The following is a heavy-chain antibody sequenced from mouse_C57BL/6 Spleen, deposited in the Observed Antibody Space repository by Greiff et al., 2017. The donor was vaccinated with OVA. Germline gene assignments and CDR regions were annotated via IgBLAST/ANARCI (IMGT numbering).Heavy chain of an antibody. CDR3: ARYGSSYSAWFAY. CDR1: GYTFTDYY. CDR2: INPNNGGT. D-gene: IGHD1-1*01. J-gene: IGHJ3*01. V-gene: IGHV1-26*01. Sequence: EVQLQQSGPELVKPGASVKISCKASGYTFTDYYMNWVKQSHGKSLEWIGDINPNNGGTSYNQKFKGKATLTVDKSSSTAYMELRSLTSEDSAVYYCARYGSSYSAWFAYWGQGTLVTVSA.